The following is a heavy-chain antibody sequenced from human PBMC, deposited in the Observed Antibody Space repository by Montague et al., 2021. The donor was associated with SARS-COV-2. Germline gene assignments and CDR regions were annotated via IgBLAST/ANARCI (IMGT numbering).Heavy chain of an antibody. V-gene: IGHV4-59*02. D-gene: IGHD3-3*01. CDR2: IYYSGST. Sequence: SETLSLTCTVSGGSVSSYYWSWIRQSPGKGLQWLGYIYYSGSTDYNPSLKSRVTMSVDTPKNQLSLMLNSVTTADTAVYFCARAGGFYDYWSGYSSSAGFFDPWGQGILVTVSS. CDR1: GGSVSSYY. CDR3: ARAGGFYDYWSGYSSSAGFFDP. J-gene: IGHJ5*02.